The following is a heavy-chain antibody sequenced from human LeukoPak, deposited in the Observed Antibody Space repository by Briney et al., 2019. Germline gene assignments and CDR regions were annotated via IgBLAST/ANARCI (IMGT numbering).Heavy chain of an antibody. D-gene: IGHD6-19*01. V-gene: IGHV3-49*03. J-gene: IGHJ4*02. CDR3: WGSGWLSVY. CDR2: ISGGTT. Sequence: SLRLSCTASGFTFGDYLMSWFRQAPGKGLEWIGFISGGTTEYAASVKGRFTISRDDSTSIAYLQMNSLTTEDTAVYYCWGSGWLSVYWGQGTLVTVSS. CDR1: GFTFGDYL.